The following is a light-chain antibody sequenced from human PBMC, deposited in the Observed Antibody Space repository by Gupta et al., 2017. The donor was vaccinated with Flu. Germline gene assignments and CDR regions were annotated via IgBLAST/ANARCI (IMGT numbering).Light chain of an antibody. CDR3: QQYGSSPPT. CDR1: QSVSSSY. V-gene: IGKV3-20*01. Sequence: GTLSLSPGERATLSFRARQSVSSSYFAWYQQKPGQAPRLLIYGASSRATGIPDRFSGSGSGTDFTLTISRLEPEDFAVYYCQQYGSSPPTFGQGTKVEIK. CDR2: GAS. J-gene: IGKJ1*01.